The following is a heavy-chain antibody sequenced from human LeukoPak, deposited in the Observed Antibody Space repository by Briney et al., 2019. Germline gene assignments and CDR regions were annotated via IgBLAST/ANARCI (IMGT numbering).Heavy chain of an antibody. D-gene: IGHD3-3*01. Sequence: GGPLRLSCAASGFAFNLYGMSWVRHAPGKGLECIAGISESGGATYYTDSVQGRFTISRDNSNNTLYLQMKSLRAEDTAVYYCEQRPPFGVSTNLRQYWGQGTLVTVAS. CDR1: GFAFNLYG. CDR2: ISESGGAT. CDR3: EQRPPFGVSTNLRQY. J-gene: IGHJ4*02. V-gene: IGHV3-23*01.